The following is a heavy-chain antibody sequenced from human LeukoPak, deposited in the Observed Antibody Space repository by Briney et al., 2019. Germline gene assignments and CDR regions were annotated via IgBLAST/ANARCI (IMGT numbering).Heavy chain of an antibody. CDR2: TYYSGST. V-gene: IGHV4-30-4*01. CDR1: GGSISSGDYY. J-gene: IGHJ4*02. CDR3: ASRLRRNIVATPGDYFDY. D-gene: IGHD5-12*01. Sequence: SETLSLTCTVSGGSISSGDYYWSWIRQPPGKGLEWIGYTYYSGSTYYNPSLKSRVTISVDTSKNQFSLKLSSVTAADTAVYYCASRLRRNIVATPGDYFDYWGQGTLVTVSS.